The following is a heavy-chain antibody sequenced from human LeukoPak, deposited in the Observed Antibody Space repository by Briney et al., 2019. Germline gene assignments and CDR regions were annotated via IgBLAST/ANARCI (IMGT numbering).Heavy chain of an antibody. J-gene: IGHJ4*02. CDR3: ARCSSRRSASDY. V-gene: IGHV3-7*01. CDR2: IRQDGTEI. CDR1: GFTFSSHW. D-gene: IGHD3-10*02. Sequence: GSLRLSCAASGFTFSSHWMIWVRQAPGKGLEWVANIRQDGTEIYYMDSVKGRFTISRDNAKNSLYLQMNSLRADDTAVYYCARCSSRRSASDYWGQGTLVTVSS.